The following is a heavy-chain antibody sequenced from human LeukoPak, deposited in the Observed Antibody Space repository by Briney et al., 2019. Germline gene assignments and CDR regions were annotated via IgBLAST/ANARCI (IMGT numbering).Heavy chain of an antibody. Sequence: GGSLRLSCAASGFTFSSYATHWVRQAPGKGLEYVSAISSNGGSTYYANSVKGRFTISRDNSKNTLYLQMGSLRAEDMAVYYCARSSLAYDSSGYFFDYWGQGTLVTVSS. CDR1: GFTFSSYA. V-gene: IGHV3-64*01. J-gene: IGHJ4*02. D-gene: IGHD3-22*01. CDR2: ISSNGGST. CDR3: ARSSLAYDSSGYFFDY.